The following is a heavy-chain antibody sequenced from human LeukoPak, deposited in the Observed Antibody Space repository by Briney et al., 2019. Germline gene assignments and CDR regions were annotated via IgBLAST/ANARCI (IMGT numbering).Heavy chain of an antibody. CDR1: DFTFSSYS. CDR3: ARGRATRPYYYGSGSYYHFDY. Sequence: GSLRLSCAASDFTFSSYSMNWVRQPPGKGLEWIGEINHSGSTNYNPSLKSRVTISVDTSKNQFSLKLSSVTAADTAVYYCARGRATRPYYYGSGSYYHFDYWGQGTLVTVSS. CDR2: INHSGST. J-gene: IGHJ4*02. V-gene: IGHV4-34*01. D-gene: IGHD3-10*01.